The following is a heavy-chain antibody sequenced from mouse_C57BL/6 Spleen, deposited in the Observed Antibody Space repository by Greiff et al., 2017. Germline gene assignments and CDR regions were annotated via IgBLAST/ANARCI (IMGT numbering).Heavy chain of an antibody. Sequence: EVQLKESGPELVKPGASVKISCKASGYSFTDYNMNWVKQSNGQSLEWIGDINPYYGTTSYNQKFKGKATLTVDQSSSTAYMQLNSLTSEDSAVYYCATTGTGYWYFDVWGTGTTVTVSS. CDR1: GYSFTDYN. D-gene: IGHD4-1*02. CDR3: ATTGTGYWYFDV. J-gene: IGHJ1*03. V-gene: IGHV1-39*01. CDR2: INPYYGTT.